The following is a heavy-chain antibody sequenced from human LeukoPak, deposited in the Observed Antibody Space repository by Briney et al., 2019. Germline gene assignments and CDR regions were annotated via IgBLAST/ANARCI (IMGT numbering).Heavy chain of an antibody. J-gene: IGHJ3*02. V-gene: IGHV3-23*01. Sequence: GGSLRLSCAASGFTFSSYAMSWVRQAPGKGLEWVSAISGSGGSTYYADSVKGRFTISRDNSKNTLYLQMNSLRAEDTAVYYCAKGRYCSSTSCRNAFDIWGQGTMVTVSS. CDR2: ISGSGGST. CDR3: AKGRYCSSTSCRNAFDI. D-gene: IGHD2-2*01. CDR1: GFTFSSYA.